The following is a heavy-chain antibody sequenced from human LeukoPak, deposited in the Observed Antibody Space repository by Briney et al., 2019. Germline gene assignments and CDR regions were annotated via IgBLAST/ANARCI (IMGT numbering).Heavy chain of an antibody. V-gene: IGHV4-4*09. D-gene: IGHD2-2*01. CDR2: IYTSETT. J-gene: IGHJ4*02. CDR3: ARHRSPSSLSFFDI. CDR1: GTSISSYY. Sequence: SETLSLTCTVSGTSISSYYWSWIRQPPGKGLEWIGYIYTSETTNFNPALRSRVTISIDTSKNQVSLRLSSVTAADTALYYCARHRSPSSLSFFDIWGQGMLVIVSS.